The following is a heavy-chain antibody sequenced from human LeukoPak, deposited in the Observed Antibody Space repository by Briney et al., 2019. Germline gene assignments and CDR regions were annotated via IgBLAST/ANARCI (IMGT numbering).Heavy chain of an antibody. V-gene: IGHV1/OR15-1*04. CDR2: INPNSGNT. Sequence: ASVKVSCKASGYIFTDYYMHWVRQAPGQELGWMGRINPNSGNTGYAQKFQGRITMTRNSSISTAYMELSSLRSEDTAVYYCARKFLGSRGYYFDYWGQGTLVTVSS. CDR3: ARKFLGSRGYYFDY. J-gene: IGHJ4*02. CDR1: GYIFTDYY. D-gene: IGHD3-10*01.